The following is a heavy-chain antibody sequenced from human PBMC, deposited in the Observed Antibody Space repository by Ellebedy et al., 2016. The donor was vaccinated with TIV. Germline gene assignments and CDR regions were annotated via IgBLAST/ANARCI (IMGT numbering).Heavy chain of an antibody. CDR1: GGSISSYY. Sequence: MPSETLSLTCTVSGGSISSYYWSWIRQPPGKGLEWIGSIYYSGSTYYNPSLKSRVTISVDTSKNQFSLKLSSVTAADTAVYYCAREKIGVGADNAFDIWGQGTMVTVSS. CDR3: AREKIGVGADNAFDI. D-gene: IGHD1-26*01. CDR2: IYYSGST. J-gene: IGHJ3*02. V-gene: IGHV4-39*02.